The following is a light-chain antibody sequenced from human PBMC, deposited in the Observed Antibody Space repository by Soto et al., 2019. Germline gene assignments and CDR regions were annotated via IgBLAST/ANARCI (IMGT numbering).Light chain of an antibody. V-gene: IGKV3-15*01. Sequence: DIVMTQSPATLSVSAGDRATLTCRASQGVSSYLAWYQQKPGQAPRLLIYGASTMPTGIPSRFSGSGSGTEFTIIISSLQYDDVAVYYCQQYTNCPLTFGGGTKVDIK. J-gene: IGKJ4*01. CDR2: GAS. CDR3: QQYTNCPLT. CDR1: QGVSSY.